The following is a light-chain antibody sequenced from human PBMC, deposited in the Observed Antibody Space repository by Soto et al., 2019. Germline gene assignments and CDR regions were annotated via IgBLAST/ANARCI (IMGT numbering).Light chain of an antibody. V-gene: IGKV3-15*01. Sequence: EIVMTQSPATLSVSPGERATLSCRASQSVSSNLAWYQQKPGQAPRLLIYGASTRATGIPARFSGSGSGTEFTLTISSLQSEDFAVYYCQQYNNWPRTFGQGTXVDIK. CDR3: QQYNNWPRT. J-gene: IGKJ1*01. CDR2: GAS. CDR1: QSVSSN.